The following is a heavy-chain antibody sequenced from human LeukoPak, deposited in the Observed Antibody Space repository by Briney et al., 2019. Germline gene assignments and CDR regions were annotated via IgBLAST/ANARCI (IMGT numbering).Heavy chain of an antibody. V-gene: IGHV3-20*04. CDR3: ARVGQLTPYYYYMDV. D-gene: IGHD6-13*01. CDR1: GFTFDDYG. J-gene: IGHJ6*03. Sequence: PGGSLRLSCAVSGFTFDDYGMSWVRQAPGKGLVWVSGINWDGGSIGYADSVKGRFTISRDTAKNSLYLQMNSLRAEDTALYYCARVGQLTPYYYYMDVWGKGTTVTVSS. CDR2: INWDGGSI.